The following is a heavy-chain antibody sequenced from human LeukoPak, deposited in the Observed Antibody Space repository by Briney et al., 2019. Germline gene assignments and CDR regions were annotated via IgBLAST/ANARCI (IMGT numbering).Heavy chain of an antibody. J-gene: IGHJ5*02. CDR3: ARGAYGSGTPRFDP. D-gene: IGHD3-10*01. CDR2: IYYSGST. Sequence: PSETLSLTCTVSGGSISSYYWSWIRQPPGKGLEWIGYIYYSGSTNYNPSLKSRVTISVDTSKNQFSLKLSSVTAADTAVYYCARGAYGSGTPRFDPWGQGTLVTVSS. CDR1: GGSISSYY. V-gene: IGHV4-59*12.